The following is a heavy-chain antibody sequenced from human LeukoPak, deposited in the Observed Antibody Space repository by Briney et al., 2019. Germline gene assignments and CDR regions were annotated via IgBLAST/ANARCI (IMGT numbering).Heavy chain of an antibody. J-gene: IGHJ3*02. D-gene: IGHD3-22*01. CDR3: ARGYYYDSSGYYWAPRDAFDI. CDR2: INPNSGGT. CDR1: GYTFTGYY. V-gene: IGHV1-2*02. Sequence: ASVKVSCKASGYTFTGYYMHWVRQAPGQGLEWMGWINPNSGGTNYAQKFQGRVTMTRDTSISTAYMELSRLRSDDTAVYYCARGYYYDSSGYYWAPRDAFDIWGQGTMVTVSS.